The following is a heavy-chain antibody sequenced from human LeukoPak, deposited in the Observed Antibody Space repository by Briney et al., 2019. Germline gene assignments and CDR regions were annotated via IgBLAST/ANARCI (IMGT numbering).Heavy chain of an antibody. D-gene: IGHD6-13*01. CDR3: ASSSGYSSSWSVGYYFDY. CDR1: GYSFTSYW. V-gene: IGHV5-51*01. CDR2: IYPGDSDT. J-gene: IGHJ4*02. Sequence: GESLKISCKGSGYSFTSYWIGWVRQMPGKGLEWMGIIYPGDSDTRYSPSFQGQVTISADKSISTAYLQWSSLKASDTAMYYCASSSGYSSSWSVGYYFDYWGQGTLVTVSS.